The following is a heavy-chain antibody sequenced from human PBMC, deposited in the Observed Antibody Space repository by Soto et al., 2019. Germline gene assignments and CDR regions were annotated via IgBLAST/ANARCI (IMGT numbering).Heavy chain of an antibody. J-gene: IGHJ3*02. CDR3: ARIGDRNAFDI. CDR2: IKQDGNEK. Sequence: GGSLRLSCAASAFTFSSFWMSWVRQAPGKGLEWVANIKQDGNEKYSVDSVKGRFTFSRDNAKNSLYLHMNSLRAEDTAVYYCARIGDRNAFDIWGHGTMVTVSS. CDR1: AFTFSSFW. V-gene: IGHV3-7*04. D-gene: IGHD2-21*01.